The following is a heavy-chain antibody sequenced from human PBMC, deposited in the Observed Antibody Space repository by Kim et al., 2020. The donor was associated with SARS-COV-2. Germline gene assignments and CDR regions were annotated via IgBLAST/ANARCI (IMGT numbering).Heavy chain of an antibody. Sequence: VKGRFTISRDNAKNALYLQMNSLRAEDTAVYYCARSGWGGYYTGTRYFQHWGQGTLVTVSS. V-gene: IGHV3-48*03. CDR3: ARSGWGGYYTGTRYFQH. D-gene: IGHD3-3*01. J-gene: IGHJ1*01.